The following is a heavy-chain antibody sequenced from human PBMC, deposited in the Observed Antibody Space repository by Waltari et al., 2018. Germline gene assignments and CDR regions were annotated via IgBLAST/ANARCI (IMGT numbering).Heavy chain of an antibody. V-gene: IGHV3-74*01. J-gene: IGHJ6*02. Sequence: EVQLVESGGGSAQPGGSLSIACAAPGFLLGSHWMHWVRQGPGEGRVCVSRIDGDGSSTTYADSVQGRFTTTRDNAKNTLYLEMNSLRTEDTGVYYCAREENYDYAMDVWGQGTTVTVSS. CDR2: IDGDGSST. CDR3: AREENYDYAMDV. CDR1: GFLLGSHW.